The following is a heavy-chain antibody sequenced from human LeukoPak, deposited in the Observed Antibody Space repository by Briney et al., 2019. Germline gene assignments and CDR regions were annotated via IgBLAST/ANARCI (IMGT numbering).Heavy chain of an antibody. D-gene: IGHD2-8*01. CDR2: INHSGST. V-gene: IGHV4-34*01. CDR3: ARDSGVAVMGFDY. J-gene: IGHJ4*02. Sequence: KSSETLSLTCAVYGGSFSGYYWSWIRQPPGKGLEWIGEINHSGSTNYNPSLKSRVTISVDTSKNQFSLKLSSVTAADTAVYYCARDSGVAVMGFDYWGQGTLVTVSS. CDR1: GGSFSGYY.